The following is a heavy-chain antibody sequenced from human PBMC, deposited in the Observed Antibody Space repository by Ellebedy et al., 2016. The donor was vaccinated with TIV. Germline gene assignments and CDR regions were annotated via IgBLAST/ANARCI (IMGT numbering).Heavy chain of an antibody. D-gene: IGHD3-10*01. Sequence: MPSETLSLTCTVSGGSVSSGSYYWSWIRQPPGKGLEWIGYIYHTGSTNYNPSLRSRVTLAVDTPKNEFSLKLSSVTTADTAIYYCARDGVEDYFDYWGQGLLVTVSS. CDR1: GGSVSSGSYY. CDR3: ARDGVEDYFDY. J-gene: IGHJ4*02. V-gene: IGHV4-61*01. CDR2: IYHTGST.